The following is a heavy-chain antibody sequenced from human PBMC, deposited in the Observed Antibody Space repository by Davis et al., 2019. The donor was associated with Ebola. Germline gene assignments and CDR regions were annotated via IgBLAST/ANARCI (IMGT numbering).Heavy chain of an antibody. Sequence: SETLSLTCAVYGGSFSGYYWSWIRQLPGKGLEWIGEINHSGSTNYNPSLKSRVTISVDTSKNQFSLKLSSVTTADTAVYYCARVWNDYGSGSYYDYWGQGILVTVSS. CDR2: INHSGST. CDR1: GGSFSGYY. V-gene: IGHV4-34*01. D-gene: IGHD3-10*01. CDR3: ARVWNDYGSGSYYDY. J-gene: IGHJ4*02.